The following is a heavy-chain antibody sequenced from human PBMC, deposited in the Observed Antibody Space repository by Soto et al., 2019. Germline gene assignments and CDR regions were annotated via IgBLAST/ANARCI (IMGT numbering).Heavy chain of an antibody. V-gene: IGHV4-59*01. Sequence: QVQLQESGPGLVKPSETLSLTCTVSGGSISSYYWSWIRQPPGKGLEWIGYIYYSGITNYNPSLKSRVTISVDSSKNQFSLKLRAVNAADTAVYYCARDTDDYVWGSYRSIWGQGTMVTVSS. CDR1: GGSISSYY. CDR3: ARDTDDYVWGSYRSI. CDR2: IYYSGIT. D-gene: IGHD3-16*02. J-gene: IGHJ3*02.